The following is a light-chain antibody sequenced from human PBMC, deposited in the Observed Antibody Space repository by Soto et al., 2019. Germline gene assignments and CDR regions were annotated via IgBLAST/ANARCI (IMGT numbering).Light chain of an antibody. CDR2: DAS. V-gene: IGKV1-5*01. J-gene: IGKJ2*03. Sequence: DIQMTQSPSTLPASVGDRVTITCRASQSISSWLAWYQQKPGRAPRLLIYDASNLESGVPSRFSGSGSGTEFTLTISSLQPDDFATYYCQRYESYVNSFGQGTKLEIK. CDR3: QRYESYVNS. CDR1: QSISSW.